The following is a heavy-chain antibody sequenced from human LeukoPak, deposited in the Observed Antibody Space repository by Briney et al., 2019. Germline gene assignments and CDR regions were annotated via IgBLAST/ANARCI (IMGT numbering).Heavy chain of an antibody. CDR2: ISSSSGYI. CDR1: GFTFSTYN. J-gene: IGHJ4*02. CDR3: AREPFDY. Sequence: GGSLRLSWAASGFTFSTYNINWVRQAPGKGLEWVSSISSSSGYIYYADSVKGRFTISRDNAKNSLYLQMNSLRAEDTAVYYCAREPFDYWGQGTLVTVSS. V-gene: IGHV3-21*01.